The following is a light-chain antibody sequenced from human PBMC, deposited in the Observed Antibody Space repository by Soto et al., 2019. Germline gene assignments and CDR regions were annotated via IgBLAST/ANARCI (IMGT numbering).Light chain of an antibody. CDR2: GAS. Sequence: IQVTQSPPSLSASVGDRVTISCRASQGIRSDLAWYQQKPGKVPKLLIYGASKLASGVPSRFSGSGFGTYFTLTISSLQPEDFATYYCLQDYNFPWAFGQGTKVKIK. V-gene: IGKV1-6*01. CDR3: LQDYNFPWA. CDR1: QGIRSD. J-gene: IGKJ1*01.